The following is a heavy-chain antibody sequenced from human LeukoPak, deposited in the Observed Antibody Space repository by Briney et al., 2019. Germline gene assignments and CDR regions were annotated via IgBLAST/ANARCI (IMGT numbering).Heavy chain of an antibody. CDR3: ARVRITYYYDSSGYPRGAAFDI. D-gene: IGHD3-22*01. J-gene: IGHJ3*02. CDR2: ISYDGSNK. CDR1: GFTFSSYA. V-gene: IGHV3-30-3*01. Sequence: SCKASGFTFSSYAMHWVRQAPGKGLEWVAVISYDGSNKYYADSVKGRFTISRDNSKNTLYLQMNSLRAEDTAVYYCARVRITYYYDSSGYPRGAAFDIWGQGTMVTVSS.